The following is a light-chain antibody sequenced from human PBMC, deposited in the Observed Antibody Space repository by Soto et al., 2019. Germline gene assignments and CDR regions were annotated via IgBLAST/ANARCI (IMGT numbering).Light chain of an antibody. J-gene: IGKJ4*01. Sequence: DIQMTQSPSSLSASVGDRVTITCRASQSISSYLNWYQQKPGKAPKLLIYAASSLQSGVPSRFSGSGGGTDFTLTISRLEPEDFAVYYCQQYHTSLLTFGGGTKVDIK. V-gene: IGKV1-39*01. CDR3: QQYHTSLLT. CDR2: AAS. CDR1: QSISSY.